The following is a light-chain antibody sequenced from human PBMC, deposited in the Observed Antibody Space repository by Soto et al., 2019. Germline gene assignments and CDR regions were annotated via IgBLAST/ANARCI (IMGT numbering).Light chain of an antibody. J-gene: IGKJ5*01. CDR3: QQHNQWPIT. CDR1: QSVSRN. V-gene: IGKV3-15*01. Sequence: EIVMTQSPATLSVSPGERATLSCRASQSVSRNLAWYQQKPGQAPRPLICGASTRAAGIPARFSGRGSGTEFTLTINSLQSEDSAVYYCQQHNQWPITFGQGTRLEI. CDR2: GAS.